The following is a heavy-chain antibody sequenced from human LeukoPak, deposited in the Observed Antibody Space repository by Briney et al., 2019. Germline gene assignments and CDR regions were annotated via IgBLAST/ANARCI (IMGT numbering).Heavy chain of an antibody. CDR1: GFTFRSCA. CDR2: ISGSGGST. V-gene: IGHV3-23*01. Sequence: PGGSLRLSCAASGFTFRSCAMSWVRQAPGKGLEWVSAISGSGGSTYYADSVRGRFTISRDNSKNTLYLHMNSLRAEDTALYYCARNYYEPTYDYYFDCWGQGTLVTVSS. D-gene: IGHD1-26*01. CDR3: ARNYYEPTYDYYFDC. J-gene: IGHJ4*02.